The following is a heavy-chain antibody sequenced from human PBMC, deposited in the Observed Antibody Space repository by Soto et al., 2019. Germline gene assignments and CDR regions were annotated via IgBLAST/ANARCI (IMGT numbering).Heavy chain of an antibody. D-gene: IGHD2-21*02. Sequence: PSETLSLTCAVSGYSISSSNWWGWIRQPPGKGLEWIGYIYYSGSTYYNPSLKSRVTMSVDTSKNQFSLKLSSVTAVDTAVYYCARNAGNGGNFNFDYWGQGTLVTVSS. V-gene: IGHV4-28*01. CDR2: IYYSGST. CDR3: ARNAGNGGNFNFDY. CDR1: GYSISSSNW. J-gene: IGHJ4*02.